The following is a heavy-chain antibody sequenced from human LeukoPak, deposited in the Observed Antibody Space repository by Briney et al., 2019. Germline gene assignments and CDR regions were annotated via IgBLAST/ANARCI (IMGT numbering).Heavy chain of an antibody. V-gene: IGHV1-2*02. Sequence: ASVKVSCKASGYTFTSHAMNWVRQAPGQGLEWLGWINPNSGGTIYAQKFQGRVTMTRDTSINTAYMDLSSLTSDDTAIYYCARRSSTHAFDIWGQGTMLTVSS. CDR1: GYTFTSHA. CDR3: ARRSSTHAFDI. D-gene: IGHD3-10*01. CDR2: INPNSGGT. J-gene: IGHJ3*02.